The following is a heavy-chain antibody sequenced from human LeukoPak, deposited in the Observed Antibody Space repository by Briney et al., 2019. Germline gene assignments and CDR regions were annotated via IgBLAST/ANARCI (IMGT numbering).Heavy chain of an antibody. CDR1: GFTFSSYA. J-gene: IGHJ5*02. CDR3: ARHDWFDP. Sequence: GGSLRLSCAASGFTFSSYAMSWVRQAPGKGLEWVSVIYTGGNTYYADSVKGRFTISRDSSKNTLYLQMNSLRAEDTAVYYCARHDWFDPWGQGTLVTVSS. CDR2: IYTGGNT. V-gene: IGHV3-66*04.